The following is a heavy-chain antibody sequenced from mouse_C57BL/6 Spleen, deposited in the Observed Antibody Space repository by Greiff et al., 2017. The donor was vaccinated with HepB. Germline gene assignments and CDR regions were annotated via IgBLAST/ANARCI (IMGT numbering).Heavy chain of an antibody. J-gene: IGHJ4*01. Sequence: QVQLQQPGAELVMPGASVKLSCKASGYTFTSYWMHWVKQRPGQGLEWIGEIDPSDSYTNYNQKFKGKSTLTVDKSSSTAYMQLSSLTSEDSAVYYCARGGGNYGGAMDYWGQGTSVTVSS. CDR1: GYTFTSYW. D-gene: IGHD2-1*01. CDR3: ARGGGNYGGAMDY. V-gene: IGHV1-69*01. CDR2: IDPSDSYT.